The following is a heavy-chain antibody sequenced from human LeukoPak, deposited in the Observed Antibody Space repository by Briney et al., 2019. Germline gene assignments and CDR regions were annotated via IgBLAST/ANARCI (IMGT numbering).Heavy chain of an antibody. V-gene: IGHV3-23*01. CDR1: GFTFSSYA. D-gene: IGHD2-21*02. CDR2: ISGSGGST. CDR3: ARDVGDL. Sequence: GGSLGLSCAASGFTFSSYAMSWVRQAPGKGLEWVSAISGSGGSTYYADFVKGRFTISRDNAKNSLFLQMNSLRAEDTAVYYCARDVGDLWGQGTLVTVSS. J-gene: IGHJ4*02.